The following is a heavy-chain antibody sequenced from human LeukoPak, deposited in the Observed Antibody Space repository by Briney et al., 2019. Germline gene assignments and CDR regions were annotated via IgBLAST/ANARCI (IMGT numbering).Heavy chain of an antibody. D-gene: IGHD5-18*01. CDR3: AKGGSVDTAHTHNDY. Sequence: GGSLPLSCAASGFTFSRYAMSWVRQAPGKGLEWVSAISGSGGRTYYADSVKGRFTISRDNSKNTLYLQMNSLRAEDTAVYYCAKGGSVDTAHTHNDYWGQGTLVTVSS. J-gene: IGHJ4*02. V-gene: IGHV3-23*01. CDR2: ISGSGGRT. CDR1: GFTFSRYA.